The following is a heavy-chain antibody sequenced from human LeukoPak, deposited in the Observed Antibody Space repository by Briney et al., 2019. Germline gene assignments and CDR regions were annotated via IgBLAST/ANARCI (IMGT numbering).Heavy chain of an antibody. CDR3: ARVGDYALKD. J-gene: IGHJ4*02. CDR1: GGSINNYY. CDR2: IYTSGST. D-gene: IGHD3-16*01. Sequence: SETLSLTCTVSGGSINNYYWSWIRQPAGKGLEWIGRIYTSGSTNYNPSLKSRVTMSVDTSKNQCTLKLSSVTAADTAVYYCARVGDYALKDWGQGTPVTVSS. V-gene: IGHV4-4*07.